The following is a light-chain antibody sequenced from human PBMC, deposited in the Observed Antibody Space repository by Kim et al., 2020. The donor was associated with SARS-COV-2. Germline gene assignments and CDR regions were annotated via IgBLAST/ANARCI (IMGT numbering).Light chain of an antibody. J-gene: IGLJ3*02. CDR2: ENN. CDR3: QSYDSSNPWV. V-gene: IGLV6-57*01. CDR1: SGSSASNY. Sequence: KTVTISCNRSSGSSASNYVQWYQQRPGSSPSTVIYENNQRPSGVSDRFSGSIDSSSNSASLTISGLKTEDEADYYCQSYDSSNPWVFGGGTQLTVL.